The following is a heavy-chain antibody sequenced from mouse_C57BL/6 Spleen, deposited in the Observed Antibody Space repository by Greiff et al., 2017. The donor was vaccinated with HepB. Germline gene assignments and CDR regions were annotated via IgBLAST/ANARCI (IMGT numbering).Heavy chain of an antibody. CDR2: ISSGSSTI. D-gene: IGHD3-1*01. CDR1: GFTFSDYG. V-gene: IGHV5-17*01. Sequence: EVQRVESGGGLVKPGGSLKLSCAASGFTFSDYGMHWVRQAPEKGLEWVAYISSGSSTIYYADTVKGRFTISRDNAKNTLFLQMTNLRSEDTAMYYCARQLEAWFAYWGQGTLVTVSA. CDR3: ARQLEAWFAY. J-gene: IGHJ3*01.